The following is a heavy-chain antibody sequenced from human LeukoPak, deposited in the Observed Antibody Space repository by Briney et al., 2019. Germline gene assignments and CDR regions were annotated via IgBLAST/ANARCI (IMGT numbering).Heavy chain of an antibody. Sequence: PGGSLRLSCAASGFTFSSYSMHWVRQAPGKGLEYVSAISSNGDSTYYANSVKGRFTISRDNSKNTLHLQMNSLRAEDTAVYYCKKGGGGGDYVGEFFDYWGQGTLVTVSS. V-gene: IGHV3-64*01. D-gene: IGHD4-17*01. CDR2: ISSNGDST. CDR1: GFTFSSYS. CDR3: KKGGGGGDYVGEFFDY. J-gene: IGHJ4*02.